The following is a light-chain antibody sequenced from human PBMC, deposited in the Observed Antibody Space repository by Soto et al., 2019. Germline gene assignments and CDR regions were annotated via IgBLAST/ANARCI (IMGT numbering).Light chain of an antibody. CDR1: STNVGGDNY. J-gene: IGLJ1*01. CDR2: DVS. V-gene: IGLV2-11*01. Sequence: ALAQPRSVSGSPGQSVSISCTGTSTNVGGDNYVAWYQQHPGKAPKLMIFDVSSRPSGVPDRFSGSKSGNTASLTISGLQAEDEADYYCCSYVGNYIYVFGTGTKVTVL. CDR3: CSYVGNYIYV.